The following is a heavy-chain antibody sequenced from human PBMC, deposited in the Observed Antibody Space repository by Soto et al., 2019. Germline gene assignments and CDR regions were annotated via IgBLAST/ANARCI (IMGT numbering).Heavy chain of an antibody. CDR3: ARDQAYYYDSSGYYSPWDFDY. V-gene: IGHV1-18*04. D-gene: IGHD3-22*01. Sequence: ASVKVSCKASGYTFTSYGISWVRQAPGQGLEWMGWISAYNGNTNYAQKLQGRVTMTTDTSTSTAYMELRSLRSDDTAVYYCARDQAYYYDSSGYYSPWDFDYWGQGTLVTVSS. J-gene: IGHJ4*02. CDR1: GYTFTSYG. CDR2: ISAYNGNT.